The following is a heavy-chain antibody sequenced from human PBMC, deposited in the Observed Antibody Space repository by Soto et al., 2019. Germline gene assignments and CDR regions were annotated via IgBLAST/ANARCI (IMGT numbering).Heavy chain of an antibody. V-gene: IGHV1-8*01. CDR1: GYTFTSYD. D-gene: IGHD3-10*01. Sequence: VASVKVSCKXSGYTFTSYDINWVRQATGQGLEWMGWMNPNSGNTGYAQKFQGRVTMTRNTSISTAYMELSSLRSEDTAVYYCARDGLGPTTRSGYYYYYGMDVWGQGTTVTLSS. CDR3: ARDGLGPTTRSGYYYYYGMDV. CDR2: MNPNSGNT. J-gene: IGHJ6*02.